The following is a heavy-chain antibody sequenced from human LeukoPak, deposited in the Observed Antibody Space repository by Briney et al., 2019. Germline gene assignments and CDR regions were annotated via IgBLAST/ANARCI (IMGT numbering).Heavy chain of an antibody. D-gene: IGHD2-2*01. CDR3: ARQAVPAAMPRWFDP. V-gene: IGHV4-39*01. J-gene: IGHJ5*02. CDR2: IYYSGST. Sequence: SETLSLTCTVSGGSISSSSYYWGWIRQPPGKGLEWIGSIYYSGSTYYNPSLKSRVTISVDTSKNQFSLKLSSVTAADTAVYYCARQAVPAAMPRWFDPWGQGTLVTVSS. CDR1: GGSISSSSYY.